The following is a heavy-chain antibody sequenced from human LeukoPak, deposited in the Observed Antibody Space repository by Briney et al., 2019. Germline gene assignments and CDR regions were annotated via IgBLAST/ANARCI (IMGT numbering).Heavy chain of an antibody. CDR2: INSDGSSA. CDR3: ASSASYPLDY. D-gene: IGHD3-10*01. J-gene: IGHJ4*02. CDR1: GFTLSSYW. V-gene: IGHV3-74*01. Sequence: GGSLRLSCAASGFTLSSYWMHWVRQAPGKGLVWVSRINSDGSSANYADSVKGRFTISRDNAKNTLYLQMNSLRAEDTAVYYCASSASYPLDYWGQGTLVTVSS.